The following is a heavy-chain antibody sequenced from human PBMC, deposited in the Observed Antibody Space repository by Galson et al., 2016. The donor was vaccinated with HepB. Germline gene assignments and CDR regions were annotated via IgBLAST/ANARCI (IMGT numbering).Heavy chain of an antibody. CDR2: ISGSGSNT. J-gene: IGHJ4*02. D-gene: IGHD6-19*01. Sequence: SLRLSCAASGFTFSSYAISWVRQAPGKGLEWVSAISGSGSNTYYADSVKGRFAISRDNSKNTLYLQMNSLRAEDAAVYYCTFGSTQSSVAGNYWGQGTLVTVSS. CDR3: TFGSTQSSVAGNY. CDR1: GFTFSSYA. V-gene: IGHV3-23*01.